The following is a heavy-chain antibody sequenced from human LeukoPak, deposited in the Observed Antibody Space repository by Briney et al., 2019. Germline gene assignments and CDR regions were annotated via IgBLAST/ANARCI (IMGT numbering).Heavy chain of an antibody. CDR2: INHSGST. Sequence: TSETLSLTCAVYGGSFSSYYWSWIRQPPGKGLDWIGEINHSGSTNYNPSLKSRVTISVDTSKNQFSLRLSSVTAADTAVYYCARGRFWGSPVLKYWGQGTLVTVSS. CDR1: GGSFSSYY. D-gene: IGHD3-16*01. CDR3: ARGRFWGSPVLKY. V-gene: IGHV4-34*01. J-gene: IGHJ1*01.